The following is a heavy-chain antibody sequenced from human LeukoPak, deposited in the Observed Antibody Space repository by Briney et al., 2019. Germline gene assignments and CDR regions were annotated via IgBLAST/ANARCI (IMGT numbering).Heavy chain of an antibody. CDR3: ARVRSGSSGYYYP. J-gene: IGHJ5*02. Sequence: ALVKVSCKASGYIFTDYYMHWVRQAPGQGLEWMGWINPNSGGTNYAQKFQGRVAMTRDTSISTAYMDLSRLTSDDTAVYYCARVRSGSSGYYYPWGQGTLVTVSS. CDR2: INPNSGGT. D-gene: IGHD3-22*01. V-gene: IGHV1-2*02. CDR1: GYIFTDYY.